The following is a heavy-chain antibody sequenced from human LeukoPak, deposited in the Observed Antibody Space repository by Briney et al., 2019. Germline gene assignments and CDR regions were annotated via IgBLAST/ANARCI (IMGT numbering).Heavy chain of an antibody. D-gene: IGHD3-3*01. J-gene: IGHJ4*02. Sequence: SGGSLRLSCAASGFTFSSYWMSWVRQAPGKGLERVANIKQDGSEKYYVDSVKGRFTISRDNAKNSLYLQMNSLRAEDTAVYYCARDEPDYDFWSGSLFDYWGQGTLVTVSS. CDR3: ARDEPDYDFWSGSLFDY. CDR1: GFTFSSYW. CDR2: IKQDGSEK. V-gene: IGHV3-7*01.